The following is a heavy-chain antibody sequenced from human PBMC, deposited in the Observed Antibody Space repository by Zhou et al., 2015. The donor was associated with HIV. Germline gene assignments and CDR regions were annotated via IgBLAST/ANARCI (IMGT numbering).Heavy chain of an antibody. J-gene: IGHJ3*02. Sequence: VQLVQSGTEVKKPGSSVKISCKTSGGTFSGSEISWVRQVPGQGLEWMGGITPIFAIVNYAQKFRGRVTITADEYTSIAYMELTSLKSEDAAVYYCARNTGNYNYAFDMWGQGTKVIVSS. CDR1: GGTFSGSE. V-gene: IGHV1-69*01. CDR2: ITPIFAIV. D-gene: IGHD5-24*01. CDR3: ARNTGNYNYAFDM.